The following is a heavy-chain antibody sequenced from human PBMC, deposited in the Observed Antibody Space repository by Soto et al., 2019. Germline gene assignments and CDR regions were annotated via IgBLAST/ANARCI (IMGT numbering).Heavy chain of an antibody. CDR1: GGTFSSYA. Sequence: GASVNVSCKASGGTFSSYAISWVRQAPGQGLEWMGGIIPIFGTANYAQKFQGRVTITADESTSTAYMELSSLRSEDTAVYYCARDEESGGYETRYNWFDPWGQGTLVTVSS. D-gene: IGHD5-12*01. V-gene: IGHV1-69*13. J-gene: IGHJ5*02. CDR3: ARDEESGGYETRYNWFDP. CDR2: IIPIFGTA.